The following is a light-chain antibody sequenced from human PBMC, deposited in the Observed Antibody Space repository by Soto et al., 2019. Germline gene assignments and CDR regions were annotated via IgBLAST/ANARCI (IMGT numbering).Light chain of an antibody. V-gene: IGLV1-40*01. CDR2: GNS. Sequence: QSVLTQPRSVSGAPGQRVTISCTGSSSNIGAGYDVHWYQQLPGTAPKLLIYGNSNRPSGVPDRFSGSKSGTSASLAITGLQAEDEADYFCQSYDSSLSGSDYVFGTGTKLTVL. CDR3: QSYDSSLSGSDYV. J-gene: IGLJ1*01. CDR1: SSNIGAGYD.